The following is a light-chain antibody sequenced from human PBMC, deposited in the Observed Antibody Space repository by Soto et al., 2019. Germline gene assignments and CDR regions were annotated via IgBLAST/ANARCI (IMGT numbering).Light chain of an antibody. CDR2: GAS. CDR1: QSISSSY. Sequence: EIVLTQSPGTLSLSPGKRATLSCRASQSISSSYLAWYQQRPGQAPRLLIYGASSRATGIPDRFSGSGSGTEFTLTISRLEPEDFAVYYCQQYGSPLTFGGGTKVDIK. J-gene: IGKJ4*01. V-gene: IGKV3-20*01. CDR3: QQYGSPLT.